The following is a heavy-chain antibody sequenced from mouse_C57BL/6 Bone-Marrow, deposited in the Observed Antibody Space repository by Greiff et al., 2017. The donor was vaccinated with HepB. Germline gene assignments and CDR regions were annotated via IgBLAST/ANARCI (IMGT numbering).Heavy chain of an antibody. J-gene: IGHJ2*01. V-gene: IGHV1-4*01. D-gene: IGHD3-2*02. CDR2: INPSSGYT. CDR1: GYTFTSST. Sequence: GASVKMSCKASGYTFTSSTMHWVKQRPGQGLEWIGYINPSSGYTKYNQKFKDKATLTADKSSSTAYMQLSSLTSEDSAVYYCARDEAWTAQAPFDYWGQGTTLTVSS. CDR3: ARDEAWTAQAPFDY.